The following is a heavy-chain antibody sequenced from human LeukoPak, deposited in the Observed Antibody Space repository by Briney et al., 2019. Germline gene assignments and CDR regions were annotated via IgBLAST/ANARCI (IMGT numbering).Heavy chain of an antibody. CDR3: ARPGYCSSTSCYRWDY. CDR1: GYSISSGYY. V-gene: IGHV4-38-2*01. J-gene: IGHJ4*02. Sequence: SETLSLTCAVSGYSISSGYYWGWIRQPPGKGLEWIGSIYHSGSTYYNPSLKSRVTISVDTSKNQFSLKLSSVTAADTAVYYCARPGYCSSTSCYRWDYWGQGTLVTVSS. D-gene: IGHD2-2*01. CDR2: IYHSGST.